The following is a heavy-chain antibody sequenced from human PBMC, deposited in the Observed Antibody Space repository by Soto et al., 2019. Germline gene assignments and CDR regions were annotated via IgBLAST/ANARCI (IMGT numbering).Heavy chain of an antibody. CDR1: GGTFSSYA. D-gene: IGHD6-19*01. CDR2: IIPIFGTA. J-gene: IGHJ4*02. CDR3: ARRGTIAVAAEYYFEY. V-gene: IGHV1-69*06. Sequence: SVKVSCKASGGTFSSYAISWVRQAPGQVLEWMVGIIPIFGTANYAQKFQGRVTITADKSTSTAYMELSSLRSEDTAVYYCARRGTIAVAAEYYFEYWAQGTIVTLSS.